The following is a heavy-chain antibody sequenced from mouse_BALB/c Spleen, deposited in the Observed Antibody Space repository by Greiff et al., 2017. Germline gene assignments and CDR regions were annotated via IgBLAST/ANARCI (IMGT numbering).Heavy chain of an antibody. V-gene: IGHV5-6*01. CDR2: ISSGGSYT. J-gene: IGHJ4*01. Sequence: EVQVVESGGDLVKPGGSLKLSCAASGFTFSSYGMSWVRQTPDKRLEWVATISSGGSYTYYPDSVKGRFTISRDNAKNTLYLQMSSLKSEDTAMYYCARHAMITTDYYAMDYWGQGTSVTVSS. CDR3: ARHAMITTDYYAMDY. CDR1: GFTFSSYG. D-gene: IGHD2-4*01.